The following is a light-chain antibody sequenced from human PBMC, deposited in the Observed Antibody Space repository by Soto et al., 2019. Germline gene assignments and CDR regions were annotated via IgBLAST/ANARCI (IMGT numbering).Light chain of an antibody. CDR2: AAS. J-gene: IGKJ2*01. CDR3: QQTDSAPYT. V-gene: IGKV1-39*01. CDR1: QSISNY. Sequence: DIQMTQSPSSLSASVGDRVTITCRSSQSISNYLNWYQQKPGKAPNLLIYAASSLQGGVPSGFSGSGSGTDFTLTISSLQPEDFATYSCQQTDSAPYTFGQGTKLEI.